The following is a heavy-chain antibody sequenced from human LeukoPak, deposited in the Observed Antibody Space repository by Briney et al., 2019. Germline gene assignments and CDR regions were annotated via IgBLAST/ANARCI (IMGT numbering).Heavy chain of an antibody. D-gene: IGHD5-12*01. Sequence: GGSLRLSCAASGFTFSNYWMTWVRQAPGKGLEWVAHINQDGSKEYYMDSVKARFTISRDNAKNSLSLQMNSLRAEDTAVYYCVRDGGVSGYDLLDYWGQGTLATVSS. V-gene: IGHV3-7*01. J-gene: IGHJ4*02. CDR3: VRDGGVSGYDLLDY. CDR2: INQDGSKE. CDR1: GFTFSNYW.